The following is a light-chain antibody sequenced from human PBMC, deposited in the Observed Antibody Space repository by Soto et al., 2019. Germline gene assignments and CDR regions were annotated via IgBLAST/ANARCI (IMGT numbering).Light chain of an antibody. CDR1: STDVGGFDY. J-gene: IGLJ3*02. Sequence: QSVLTQPASVSGSPGQSITISCTGSSTDVGGFDYVSWFQQHPGKAPKLIIYEVTNRPSGLSHRFSGSKSGNTASLTISGLQAEDAADYYCSSYTSSSTWVFGGGTKLTVL. V-gene: IGLV2-14*01. CDR2: EVT. CDR3: SSYTSSSTWV.